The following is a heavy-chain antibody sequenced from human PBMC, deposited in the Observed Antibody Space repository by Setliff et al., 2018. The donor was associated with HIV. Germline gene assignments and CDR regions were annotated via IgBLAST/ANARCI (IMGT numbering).Heavy chain of an antibody. CDR3: ARASSLGDDWAYGMDV. J-gene: IGHJ6*02. Sequence: SETLSLTCTVSGYSISSGDYHWSWIRQSPGKGLEWIGYIHYSGSTYFNPSLKSRVSISTDTSKNQFSLNLKSVTVADTAVYYCARASSLGDDWAYGMDVWGPGTTVTAP. D-gene: IGHD5-12*01. V-gene: IGHV4-30-4*01. CDR1: GYSISSGDYH. CDR2: IHYSGST.